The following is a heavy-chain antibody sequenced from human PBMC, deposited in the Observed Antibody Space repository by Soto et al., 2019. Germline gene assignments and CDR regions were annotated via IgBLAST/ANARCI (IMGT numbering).Heavy chain of an antibody. CDR1: GGTFSSYA. D-gene: IGHD3-9*01. CDR3: ASSQGLRYFDWFPGSYFDV. J-gene: IGHJ4*02. V-gene: IGHV1-69*13. CDR2: IIPIFGTA. Sequence: ASVQVSCKASGGTFSSYAISWVRQAPGQGLEWMGGIIPIFGTANYAQKFQGRVTITADESTSTAYMELSSLRSEDTAVYYCASSQGLRYFDWFPGSYFDVWGQGTLVTVSS.